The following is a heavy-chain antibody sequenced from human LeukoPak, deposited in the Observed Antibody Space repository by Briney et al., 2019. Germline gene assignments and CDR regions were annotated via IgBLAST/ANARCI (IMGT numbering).Heavy chain of an antibody. Sequence: PGGSLRLSCAASGFTFSTYNMNWVRQAPGKGLEWVANIKEDESEKYYVDSVKGRCTISRDNAKNSLYLQMNSLRAEDTAVYYCARGVYAFDIWGQGTMITVSS. CDR2: IKEDESEK. CDR3: ARGVYAFDI. V-gene: IGHV3-7*01. CDR1: GFTFSTYN. J-gene: IGHJ3*02. D-gene: IGHD6-13*01.